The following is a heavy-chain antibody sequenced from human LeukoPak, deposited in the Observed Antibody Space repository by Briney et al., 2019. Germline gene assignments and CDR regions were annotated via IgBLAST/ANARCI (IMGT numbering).Heavy chain of an antibody. J-gene: IGHJ4*02. Sequence: GGSLRLSCAASGFTFDDYAMHWVRQAPGKGLEWVSGISWNSGSIGYADSVKGRFTISRDNAKNSLYLQMNSLRAEDTALYYCAKDRYSSGSGYFDYWGQGTLVTVSS. D-gene: IGHD6-19*01. CDR2: ISWNSGSI. V-gene: IGHV3-9*01. CDR1: GFTFDDYA. CDR3: AKDRYSSGSGYFDY.